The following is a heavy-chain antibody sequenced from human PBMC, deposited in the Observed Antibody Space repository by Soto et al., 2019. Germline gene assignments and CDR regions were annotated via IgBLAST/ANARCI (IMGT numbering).Heavy chain of an antibody. CDR3: ARQIVATFRDLIYYYYYGMDF. V-gene: IGHV5-51*01. CDR2: IYPGDSDT. CDR1: GYSFTSYW. Sequence: GESLKISCKGSGYSFTSYWIGWVRQMPGKGLEWMGIIYPGDSDTRYSPSFQGQVTISADKSISTAYLQWSSLKASDTAMYYCARQIVATFRDLIYYYYYGMDFCGQGTPVTVS. D-gene: IGHD5-12*01. J-gene: IGHJ6*02.